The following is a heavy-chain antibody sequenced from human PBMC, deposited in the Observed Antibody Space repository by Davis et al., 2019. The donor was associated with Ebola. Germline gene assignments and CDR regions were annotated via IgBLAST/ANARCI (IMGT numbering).Heavy chain of an antibody. Sequence: GESLKISCQGFGYNFTTSWIGWVRQMPGKGLDWMGVIYPGDSDIRYSPSFQGQVTISADNSISTTYLQWSSLKASDSAMYYCARHPRGAVAGIYYFDLWGQGTLVTVSS. CDR1: GYNFTTSW. D-gene: IGHD6-19*01. V-gene: IGHV5-51*01. CDR3: ARHPRGAVAGIYYFDL. CDR2: IYPGDSDI. J-gene: IGHJ4*02.